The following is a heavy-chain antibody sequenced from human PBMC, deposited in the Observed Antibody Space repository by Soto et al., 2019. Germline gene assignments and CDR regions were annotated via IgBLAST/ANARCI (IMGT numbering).Heavy chain of an antibody. D-gene: IGHD2-2*01. V-gene: IGHV4-61*01. CDR1: GGSISSGNFY. J-gene: IGHJ6*03. CDR3: ARDRKGYQLIPPQTYYYYYYMDV. CDR2: IYFSGST. Sequence: SETLSLTCTVSGGSISSGNFYWSWIRQPPGKGLEWIGYIYFSGSTSYSPSLKSRLTISLSTSNNQFSLKLTSVTAADTAVYYCARDRKGYQLIPPQTYYYYYYMDVWGKGTTVTVSS.